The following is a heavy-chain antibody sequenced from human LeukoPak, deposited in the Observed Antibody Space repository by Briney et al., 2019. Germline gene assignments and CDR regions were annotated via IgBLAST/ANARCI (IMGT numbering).Heavy chain of an antibody. CDR2: IYYSGST. CDR3: ASDLVRGIIGHAFDI. J-gene: IGHJ3*02. D-gene: IGHD3-10*01. Sequence: PSGTLSLTCTVSGGSISSYYWSWIRQPPAKGLEWIGYIYYSGSTNYNPSLKSRVTISVDTSKNQFSLKLSSVTAADTAVYYCASDLVRGIIGHAFDIWGQGTMVTVSS. CDR1: GGSISSYY. V-gene: IGHV4-59*01.